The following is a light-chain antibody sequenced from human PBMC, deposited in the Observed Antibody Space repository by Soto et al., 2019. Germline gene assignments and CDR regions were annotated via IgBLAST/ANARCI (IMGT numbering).Light chain of an antibody. V-gene: IGLV1-40*01. CDR1: SPNIGSFYY. CDR3: SSYAITLSHVV. J-gene: IGLJ2*01. CDR2: GDK. Sequence: QSVLTQPPSVSAAPGQRVTIPCTGSSPNIGSFYYVPWYQQLPGPVPKLLIYGDKNRPSGISDRFSGSKSGTTASLAITGLQAEDEADYYCSSYAITLSHVVFGGGTKVTVL.